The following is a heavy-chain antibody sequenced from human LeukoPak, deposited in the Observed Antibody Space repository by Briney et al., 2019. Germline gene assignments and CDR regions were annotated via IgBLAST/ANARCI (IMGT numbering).Heavy chain of an antibody. V-gene: IGHV1-2*02. CDR2: IYPNNGAT. D-gene: IGHD3-10*01. J-gene: IGHJ4*02. CDR3: ARDGPAQMVEFDY. CDR1: GYTFSGTGWY. Sequence: ASVKVSCKASGYTFSGTGWYLYWLRQAPGQGLECMGWIYPNNGATAYAQKFQGRVAMTRDTSISTAYMELRRLRPDDTAVYYCARDGPAQMVEFDYWGQGTPVTVS.